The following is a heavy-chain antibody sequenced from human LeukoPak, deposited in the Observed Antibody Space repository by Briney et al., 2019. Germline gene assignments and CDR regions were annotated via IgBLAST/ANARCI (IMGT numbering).Heavy chain of an antibody. J-gene: IGHJ4*02. Sequence: SETLSLTCTVSGGSISSGDYYWSWIRQPPGKGLEWIGYIYYSGSTYYNPSLKSRVTISVDTSKNQLSLKLSSVTAADTAVYYCATSDYGDYVSSGYWGQGTLVTDSS. V-gene: IGHV4-30-4*01. CDR2: IYYSGST. CDR1: GGSISSGDYY. CDR3: ATSDYGDYVSSGY. D-gene: IGHD4-17*01.